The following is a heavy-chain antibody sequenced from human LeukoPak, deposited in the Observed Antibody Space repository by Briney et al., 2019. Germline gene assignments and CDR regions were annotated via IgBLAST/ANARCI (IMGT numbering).Heavy chain of an antibody. D-gene: IGHD4-11*01. CDR2: IIPIFGTA. Sequence: SVKVSCKASGGTFSSYAISWVRQAPGQGLEWMGGIIPIFGTANYAQKFQGRVTITADESTSTAYMELSSLRSEDTAVYYCARGLLSFMRSDYSNYWDNWFDPWGQGTLVTVSS. CDR3: ARGLLSFMRSDYSNYWDNWFDP. V-gene: IGHV1-69*13. CDR1: GGTFSSYA. J-gene: IGHJ5*02.